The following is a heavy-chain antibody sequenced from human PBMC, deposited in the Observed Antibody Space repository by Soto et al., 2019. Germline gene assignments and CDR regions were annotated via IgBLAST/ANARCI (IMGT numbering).Heavy chain of an antibody. CDR2: ISYSGST. CDR1: GGSISSGNYY. J-gene: IGHJ4*02. Sequence: SETLSLTCTVSGGSISSGNYYWNWIRQHPGKGLEWIGYISYSGSTYYNPSLKSRLSISVDTSKNQFSLNLSPVTAADTAVYYCASGRRYSTSWFARWGEGTPVTVSS. CDR3: ASGRRYSTSWFAR. V-gene: IGHV4-31*03. D-gene: IGHD6-13*01.